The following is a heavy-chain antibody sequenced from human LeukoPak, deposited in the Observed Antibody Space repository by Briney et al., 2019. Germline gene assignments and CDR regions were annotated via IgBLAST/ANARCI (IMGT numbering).Heavy chain of an antibody. CDR1: GGSISSAGYY. Sequence: PSETLSLTCTVSGGSISSAGYYWDWIRQPPGKGLEWIDNIYYSGINYYNPSLRSRVTISVDTSKNQFSLKVSSVTAADAAVYYCARDDILTGSFDFWGQGTLVTVSS. V-gene: IGHV4-39*02. D-gene: IGHD3-9*01. J-gene: IGHJ4*02. CDR3: ARDDILTGSFDF. CDR2: IYYSGIN.